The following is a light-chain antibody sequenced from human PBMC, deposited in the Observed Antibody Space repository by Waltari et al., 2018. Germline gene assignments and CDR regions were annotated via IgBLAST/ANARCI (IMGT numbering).Light chain of an antibody. CDR2: GAS. Sequence: ETVMTQSPATLSVSPGARATLSCRASQCVTNNLAWYQQKPGQAPRLLIYGASTRATGIPARVSGRGSGTEFTLTISSMQSEECAGYYCQQYNNWPLWTFGQGTKVEIK. CDR1: QCVTNN. V-gene: IGKV3-15*01. J-gene: IGKJ1*01. CDR3: QQYNNWPLWT.